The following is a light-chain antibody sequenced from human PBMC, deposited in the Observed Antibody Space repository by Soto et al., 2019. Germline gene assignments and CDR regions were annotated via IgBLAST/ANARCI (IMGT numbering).Light chain of an antibody. CDR2: GAS. CDR3: QPYNS. J-gene: IGKJ2*01. CDR1: QSVSSN. Sequence: EIVMTQSPATLSLSPGERATLSCRASQSVSSNLAWYQQKPGQPPRLLIYGASTRATGIPARFSGSGSGTEFTLTISSLQSEDFGEYYCQPYNSFGQGTKLEIK. V-gene: IGKV3-15*01.